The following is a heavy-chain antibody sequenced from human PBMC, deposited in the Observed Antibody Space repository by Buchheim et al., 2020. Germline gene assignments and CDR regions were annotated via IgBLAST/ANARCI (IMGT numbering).Heavy chain of an antibody. CDR1: GGSISSYY. CDR3: ARGHDSSGYYWVDYYYGMDV. D-gene: IGHD3-22*01. J-gene: IGHJ6*02. Sequence: QVQLQESGPGLVKPSETLSLTCTVSGGSISSYYWSWIRQPPGKGLEWIGYIYYSGSTNYNPSLKSRVTISVDTSKNQFSLKLSSVTAADTAVYYCARGHDSSGYYWVDYYYGMDVWGQGTT. V-gene: IGHV4-59*01. CDR2: IYYSGST.